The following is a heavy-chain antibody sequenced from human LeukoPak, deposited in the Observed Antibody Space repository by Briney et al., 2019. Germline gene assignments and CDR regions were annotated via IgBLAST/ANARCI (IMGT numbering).Heavy chain of an antibody. V-gene: IGHV3-23*01. CDR3: AKRSGITASSGYFDY. Sequence: GGSLRLSCAASGFTFSNAWMSWVRQAPGKGLEWVSGISSSGGSTYYADSVKGRFTVSRDNSKSTLSLQMNSLRAEDTAVFYCAKRSGITASSGYFDYWGQGTLVTVSS. CDR2: ISSSGGST. J-gene: IGHJ4*02. CDR1: GFTFSNAW. D-gene: IGHD3-10*01.